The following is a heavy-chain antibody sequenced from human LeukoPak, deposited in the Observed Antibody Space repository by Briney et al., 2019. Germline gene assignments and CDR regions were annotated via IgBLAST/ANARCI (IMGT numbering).Heavy chain of an antibody. V-gene: IGHV1-18*01. CDR3: ARVGYSGSYFNYYYYMDV. CDR1: GYTFTSYG. Sequence: ASVKVSCKASGYTFTSYGISWVRQAPGQRLEWMGWISAYNGNTNYAQKLQGRVTMTTDTSTSTAYMELRSLRSDDTAVYYCARVGYSGSYFNYYYYMDVWGKGTTVTISS. CDR2: ISAYNGNT. J-gene: IGHJ6*03. D-gene: IGHD1-26*01.